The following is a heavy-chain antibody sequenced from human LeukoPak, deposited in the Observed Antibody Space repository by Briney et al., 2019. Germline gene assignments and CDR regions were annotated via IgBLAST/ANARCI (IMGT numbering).Heavy chain of an antibody. J-gene: IGHJ4*02. D-gene: IGHD3-3*01. Sequence: SETLSLTCTVSGGSISSSSYYWGWIRQPPGKGLEWMGSIYYSGSTYYNPSLKSRVTISVDTSKNQFSLKLSSVTAADTAVYYCASSHDDFWSGDSFDYCGQGTLVIVSS. V-gene: IGHV4-39*01. CDR3: ASSHDDFWSGDSFDY. CDR2: IYYSGST. CDR1: GGSISSSSYY.